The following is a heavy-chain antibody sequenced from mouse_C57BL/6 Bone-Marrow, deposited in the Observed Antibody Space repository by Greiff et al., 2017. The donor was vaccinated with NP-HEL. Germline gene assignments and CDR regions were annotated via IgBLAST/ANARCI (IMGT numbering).Heavy chain of an antibody. D-gene: IGHD1-1*01. CDR1: GYTFTSYW. Sequence: VQLQQSGAELAKPGASVKLSCKASGYTFTSYWMHWVKQRPGQGLEWIGYINPSSGYTKYNQKFKDKATLTADKSSSTAYMQLRSLTFEDSAVYYCARHYGSSYWYFCVWGTGTTVTVSS. CDR2: INPSSGYT. V-gene: IGHV1-7*01. CDR3: ARHYGSSYWYFCV. J-gene: IGHJ1*03.